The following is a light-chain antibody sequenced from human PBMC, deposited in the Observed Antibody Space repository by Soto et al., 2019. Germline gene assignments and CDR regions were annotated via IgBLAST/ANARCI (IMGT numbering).Light chain of an antibody. V-gene: IGKV3-15*01. CDR2: GAS. CDR3: QQASNWPRT. J-gene: IGKJ1*01. CDR1: QSVSIH. Sequence: EILLTQSPATLSVSPGESATLSCRASQSVSIHLAWFQQKPGQVPRLLIYGASNRVPGNPARFSGSGSGTEFTLTVSGLQSEDFAVYYCQQASNWPRTFGQGTKVDIK.